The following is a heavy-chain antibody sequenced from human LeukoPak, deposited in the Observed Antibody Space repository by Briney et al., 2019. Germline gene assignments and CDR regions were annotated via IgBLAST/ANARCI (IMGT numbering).Heavy chain of an antibody. CDR1: GGSISSSSYY. V-gene: IGHV4-39*07. CDR2: IYYSGST. J-gene: IGHJ4*02. Sequence: SETLSLTCTVSGGSISSSSYYWGWIRQPPGKGLEWIGSIYYSGSTNYNPSLKSRVTISVDTSKNQFSLKLSSVTAADTAVYHCARSLTSHWGRSRYYFDYWGQGTLVTVSS. D-gene: IGHD3-16*01. CDR3: ARSLTSHWGRSRYYFDY.